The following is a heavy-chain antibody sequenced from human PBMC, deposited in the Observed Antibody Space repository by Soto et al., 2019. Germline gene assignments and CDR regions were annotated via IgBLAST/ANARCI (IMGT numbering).Heavy chain of an antibody. CDR1: GGSVSSGSYY. CDR3: ARNSSSYYFDY. V-gene: IGHV4-61*01. D-gene: IGHD3-22*01. J-gene: IGHJ4*02. Sequence: PSETLSLTCTVSGGSVSSGSYYWSWIRQPPGKGLEWIGYIYYSGSTNYNPSLKSRVTISLDTSKNQFSLKLSSVTAADTAVYYCARNSSSYYFDYWGQGTLVTVSS. CDR2: IYYSGST.